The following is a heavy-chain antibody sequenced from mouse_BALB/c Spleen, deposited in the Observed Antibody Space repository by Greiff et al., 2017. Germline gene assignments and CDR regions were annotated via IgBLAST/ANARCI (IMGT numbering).Heavy chain of an antibody. CDR1: GFTFSSYG. J-gene: IGHJ2*01. V-gene: IGHV5-6-3*01. Sequence: EVKLMESGGGLVQPGGSLKLSCAASGFTFSSYGMSWVRQTPDKRLELVATINSNGGSTYYPDSVKGRFTISRDNAKNTLYLQMSSLKSEDTAMYYCARDQILYYWGQGTTLTVSS. CDR3: ARDQILYY. CDR2: INSNGGST.